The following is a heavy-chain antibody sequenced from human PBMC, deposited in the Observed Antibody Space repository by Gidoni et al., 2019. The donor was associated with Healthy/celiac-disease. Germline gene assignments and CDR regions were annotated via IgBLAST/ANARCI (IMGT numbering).Heavy chain of an antibody. CDR3: ARDPSPSGYRRYFDY. D-gene: IGHD3-22*01. V-gene: IGHV3-33*01. Sequence: QVQLVESGGGVVQPGRSLRLSCAAPGFTFSSYGMHWVRQAPGKGLEWVAVIWYDGSNKYYADSVKGRFTISRDNSKNTLYLQMNSLRAEDTAVYYCARDPSPSGYRRYFDYWGQGTLVTVSS. CDR2: IWYDGSNK. J-gene: IGHJ4*02. CDR1: GFTFSSYG.